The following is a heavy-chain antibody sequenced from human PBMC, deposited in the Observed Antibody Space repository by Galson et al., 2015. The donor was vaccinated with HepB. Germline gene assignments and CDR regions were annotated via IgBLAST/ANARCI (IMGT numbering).Heavy chain of an antibody. Sequence: SLRLSCAASGFTVSSNYMSWVRQAPGKGLEWVSVIYSGGSTYYADSVKGRFTISRDNSKNTLYLQMNSLRAEDTAVYYCARGPVNSSGWYGYFDYWGQGTLVTVSS. CDR2: IYSGGST. D-gene: IGHD6-19*01. CDR3: ARGPVNSSGWYGYFDY. J-gene: IGHJ4*02. CDR1: GFTVSSNY. V-gene: IGHV3-53*01.